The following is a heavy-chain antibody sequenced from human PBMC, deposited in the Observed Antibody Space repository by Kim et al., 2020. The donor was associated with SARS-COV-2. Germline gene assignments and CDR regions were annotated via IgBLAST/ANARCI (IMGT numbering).Heavy chain of an antibody. CDR2: IYPGDSDT. V-gene: IGHV5-51*01. Sequence: GESLKISCKGSGYSFTSYWIGWVRQMPGKGLEWMGIIYPGDSDTRYSPSFQGQVTISADKSISTAYLQWSSLKASDTAMYYCARLGGLGYCSGGSCPNYYYYGMDVWGQGTTVTVSS. CDR1: GYSFTSYW. D-gene: IGHD2-15*01. CDR3: ARLGGLGYCSGGSCPNYYYYGMDV. J-gene: IGHJ6*02.